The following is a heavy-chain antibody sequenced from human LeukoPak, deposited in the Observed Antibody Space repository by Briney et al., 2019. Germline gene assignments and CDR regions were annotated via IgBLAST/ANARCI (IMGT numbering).Heavy chain of an antibody. CDR2: LNPHSGNT. J-gene: IGHJ4*02. CDR3: TRRIISDY. V-gene: IGHV1-8*01. Sequence: ASVKVSCKASGYTFTNYDINWVRQATGQGLEWMGWLNPHSGNTGYAQKFQGRVTMTRNTSISTAYMELSSLRSDDTAVYYCTRRIISDYWGQGSLVTVSS. CDR1: GYTFTNYD. D-gene: IGHD3-10*01.